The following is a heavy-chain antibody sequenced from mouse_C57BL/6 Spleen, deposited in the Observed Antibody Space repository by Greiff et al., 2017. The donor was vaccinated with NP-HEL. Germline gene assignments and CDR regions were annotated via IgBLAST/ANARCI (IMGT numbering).Heavy chain of an antibody. CDR3: ARYKAQATWYFDV. J-gene: IGHJ1*03. D-gene: IGHD3-2*02. CDR2: IRNKANGYTT. Sequence: EVKLMESGGGLVQPGGSLSLSCAASGFTFTDYYMSWVRQPPGKALEWLGFIRNKANGYTTEYSASVKGRFTISRDNSQSILYLQMNALRAEDSATYYCARYKAQATWYFDVWGTGTTVTVSS. V-gene: IGHV7-3*01. CDR1: GFTFTDYY.